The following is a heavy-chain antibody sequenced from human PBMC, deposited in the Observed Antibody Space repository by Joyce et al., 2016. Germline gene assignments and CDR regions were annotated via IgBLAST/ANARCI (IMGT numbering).Heavy chain of an antibody. V-gene: IGHV3-30*18. D-gene: IGHD6-25*01. J-gene: IGHJ4*02. CDR3: AKILTATYSSGWFLDY. CDR1: GLTLSNYG. CDR2: ISYDGSYK. Sequence: QVQLVESGGGVVQPGRSLRLSCAASGLTLSNYGVHWVRQAPGKGREWVAFISYDGSYKYYADSVKGRFTIARDNSKNTVFLEMNSLRTEDTAVYYCAKILTATYSSGWFLDYWGQGTLVTVSS.